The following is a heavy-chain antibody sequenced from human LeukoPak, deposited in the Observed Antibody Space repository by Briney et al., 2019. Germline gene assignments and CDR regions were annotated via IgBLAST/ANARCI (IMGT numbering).Heavy chain of an antibody. V-gene: IGHV3-64*01. CDR2: ITSNGGAT. J-gene: IGHJ4*02. Sequence: GGSLRLSCAASGFTFSTHAMHWVRQAPGKGLEYVSTITSNGGATYYGNSVKGRFTISRDNSKNTLYLQMGSLRAEDMAMYYCAKGQRNFDIGGPGTLVTVSS. D-gene: IGHD5-18*01. CDR3: AKGQRNFDI. CDR1: GFTFSTHA.